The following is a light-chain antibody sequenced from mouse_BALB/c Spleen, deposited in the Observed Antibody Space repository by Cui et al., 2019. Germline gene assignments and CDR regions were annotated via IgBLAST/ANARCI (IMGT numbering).Light chain of an antibody. CDR1: ENIYSN. V-gene: IGKV12-46*01. J-gene: IGKJ1*01. CDR3: QHFWGTPPT. CDR2: AAT. Sequence: DIQMTQSPASLSVSVGETVTITCRARENIYSNLAWYQQKQGKSPQLLVYAATNLADGVPSRFSGSGSGTQNSLKINSLQSEDFGSYYCQHFWGTPPTFGGGTKLEIK.